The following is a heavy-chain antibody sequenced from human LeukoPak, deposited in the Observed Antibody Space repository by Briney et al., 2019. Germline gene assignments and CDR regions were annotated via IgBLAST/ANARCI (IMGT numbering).Heavy chain of an antibody. V-gene: IGHV3-9*01. J-gene: IGHJ4*02. CDR2: ISWNSGSI. Sequence: GGSLRLSCAASGFTFDDYAMHWVRQAPGKGLEWVSGISWNSGSIGYADSVKGRFTISRDNAKNSLYLQMNSLRAEDTASYYCAKGIDSSSWMGFDYWGQGTLVTVSS. D-gene: IGHD6-13*01. CDR1: GFTFDDYA. CDR3: AKGIDSSSWMGFDY.